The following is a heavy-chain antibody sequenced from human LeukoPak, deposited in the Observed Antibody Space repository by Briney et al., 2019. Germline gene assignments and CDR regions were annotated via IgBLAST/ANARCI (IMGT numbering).Heavy chain of an antibody. D-gene: IGHD5-18*01. Sequence: PGVSLRLSCAASGFTFSHYYMSWIRQAPGKGLEWVSYISSSGSTIYYADSVKGRFTISRDNAKNSLYLQMNSLRAEDTAVYYCAREGWIQLWGSGVSVAFDIWGQGTMVTVSS. CDR3: AREGWIQLWGSGVSVAFDI. CDR1: GFTFSHYY. CDR2: ISSSGSTI. V-gene: IGHV3-11*01. J-gene: IGHJ3*02.